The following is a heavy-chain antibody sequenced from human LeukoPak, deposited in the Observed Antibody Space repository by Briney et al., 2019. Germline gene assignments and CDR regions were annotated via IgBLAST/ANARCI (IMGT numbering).Heavy chain of an antibody. J-gene: IGHJ4*02. D-gene: IGHD5-18*01. CDR2: INSDGSST. V-gene: IGHV3-74*01. CDR1: GFIFSSYW. CDR3: ATYRQIQVPFEF. Sequence: PGGSLRLSCAASGFIFSSYWMSWVRQAPGKGLVWVSRINSDGSSTSYADSVKGRFTISRDNSRSTLSLQVDSLRAEDTATYYCATYRQIQVPFEFWGQGTLVTVSS.